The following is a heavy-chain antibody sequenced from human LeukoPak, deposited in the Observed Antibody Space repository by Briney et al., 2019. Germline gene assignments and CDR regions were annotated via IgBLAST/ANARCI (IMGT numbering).Heavy chain of an antibody. CDR1: GGSISSYY. Sequence: SETLSLTCTVSGGSISSYYWSWIRQPPGKGLEWIGYIYTSGSTNYNPSLKSRFTISVDTSKNQFSLKLSSVTDADTAVYYCASSNLGHSSGSYERTYYMDVWGKGTTVTVSS. CDR3: ASSNLGHSSGSYERTYYMDV. V-gene: IGHV4-4*09. D-gene: IGHD6-19*01. CDR2: IYTSGST. J-gene: IGHJ6*03.